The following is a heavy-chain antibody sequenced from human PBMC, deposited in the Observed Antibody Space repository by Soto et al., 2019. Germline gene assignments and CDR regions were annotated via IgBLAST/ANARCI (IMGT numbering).Heavy chain of an antibody. Sequence: SETLSLTCAVNGGSFSGYYWSWVRQSPGKGLEWIGEINHSGRSNLNPSLTSRLSTSVDTSKNHFTLTLTSVTAADTAVYYCARGPRCINTSCSNDYYHFGLDVWGQGTTVTVSS. D-gene: IGHD2-2*01. J-gene: IGHJ6*02. CDR3: ARGPRCINTSCSNDYYHFGLDV. V-gene: IGHV4-34*01. CDR2: INHSGRS. CDR1: GGSFSGYY.